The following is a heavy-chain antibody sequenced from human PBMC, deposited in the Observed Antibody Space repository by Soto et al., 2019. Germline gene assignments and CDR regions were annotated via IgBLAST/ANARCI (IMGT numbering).Heavy chain of an antibody. CDR3: ARGQAKKQFSRLRSYFDY. CDR1: GGSFSGYY. D-gene: IGHD4-17*01. CDR2: INHSGST. V-gene: IGHV4-34*01. J-gene: IGHJ4*02. Sequence: QVQLQQWGAGLLKPSETLSLTCAVYGGSFSGYYWSWIRQPPGKGLEWIGEINHSGSTNYNPSLKSRVTISVDTSKNQFSLKLSSVTAADTAVYYCARGQAKKQFSRLRSYFDYWGQGTLVTVSS.